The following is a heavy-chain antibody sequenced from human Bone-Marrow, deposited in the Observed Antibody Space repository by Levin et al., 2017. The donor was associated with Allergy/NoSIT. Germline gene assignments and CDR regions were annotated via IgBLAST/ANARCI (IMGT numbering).Heavy chain of an antibody. D-gene: IGHD5-24*01. V-gene: IGHV4-4*07. Sequence: PSETLSLTCTVSGGSISSYYWSWIRQPAGKGLEWIGRIYTSGSTNYNPSLKSRVTMSVDTSKNQLSLKLSSVTAADTAVYYCARNRGWGDGYKPYYDYGMDVWGQGTTVTVS. CDR1: GGSISSYY. CDR2: IYTSGST. J-gene: IGHJ6*02. CDR3: ARNRGWGDGYKPYYDYGMDV.